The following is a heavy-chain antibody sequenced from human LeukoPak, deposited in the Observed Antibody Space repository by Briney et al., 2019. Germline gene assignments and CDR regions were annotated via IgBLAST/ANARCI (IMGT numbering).Heavy chain of an antibody. D-gene: IGHD5-12*01. J-gene: IGHJ4*02. CDR1: GFTFRRYA. V-gene: IGHV3-64D*06. CDR3: IKDAGYSAYDSLDS. Sequence: PGGSLRLSCSASGFTFRRYAMHWVRQAPGKGLEYISGLSSNGGNTDHADSVKGRFTISRDSSKSTLYLQMSSLRPEDTAVYYCIKDAGYSAYDSLDSWGQGTLVTVSS. CDR2: LSSNGGNT.